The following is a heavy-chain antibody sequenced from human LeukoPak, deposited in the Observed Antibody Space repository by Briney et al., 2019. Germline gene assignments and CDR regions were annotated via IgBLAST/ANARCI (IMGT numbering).Heavy chain of an antibody. Sequence: SVKVSCKASGSTFTSYAISWVRQAPGQGLEWMGGIIPIFGTANYAQKFQGRVTITADESTSTAYMELSSLRSEDTAVYYCARVITFGGVIVIPYYFDYWGQGTLVTVSS. J-gene: IGHJ4*02. CDR3: ARVITFGGVIVIPYYFDY. D-gene: IGHD3-16*02. CDR2: IIPIFGTA. V-gene: IGHV1-69*13. CDR1: GSTFTSYA.